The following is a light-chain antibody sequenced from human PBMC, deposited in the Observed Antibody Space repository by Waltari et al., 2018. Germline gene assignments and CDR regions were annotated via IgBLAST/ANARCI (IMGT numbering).Light chain of an antibody. J-gene: IGLJ3*02. CDR2: GNS. CDR3: QSYDSSLSGSV. V-gene: IGLV1-40*01. Sequence: QSVLAQPPSVSGAPGQRVTISCSGSSSNIGAGSDVHCYQHLPGTAPKLLIYGNSNRPSGVPDRFSGSKSGTSASLAITGLQAEDEADYYCQSYDSSLSGSVFGGGTKLTVL. CDR1: SSNIGAGSD.